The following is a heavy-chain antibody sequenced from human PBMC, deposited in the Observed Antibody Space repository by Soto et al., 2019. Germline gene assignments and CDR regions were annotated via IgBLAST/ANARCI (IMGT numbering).Heavy chain of an antibody. CDR2: IYYDGSIK. J-gene: IGHJ4*02. D-gene: IGHD6-19*01. Sequence: QMQLVESGGGVVQPGRSLRLSCAASGFTFRTYAMHWVRQAPGKGLEWVAVIYYDGSIKYYKESVKGRFTISRDNSKNTLYLEMNSLRPEDTAIYYCARDMDRSGWTFDHWGQGTLVTVSS. CDR3: ARDMDRSGWTFDH. V-gene: IGHV3-30-3*01. CDR1: GFTFRTYA.